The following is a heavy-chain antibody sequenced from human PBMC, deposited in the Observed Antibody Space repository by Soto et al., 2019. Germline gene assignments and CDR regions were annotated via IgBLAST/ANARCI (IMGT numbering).Heavy chain of an antibody. V-gene: IGHV1-46*01. D-gene: IGHD5-12*01. J-gene: IGHJ4*02. CDR2: INPSGGST. CDR1: GYTFTSYY. CDR3: ARDAQIGHGYSVYHTY. Sequence: ASVKVSCKASGYTFTSYYIHWVRQAPGQGLEWVGLINPSGGSTTYAPKFQGRVTMTRDTSTSTVYMELNSLRSEDTAVYFRARDAQIGHGYSVYHTYWGQGTLVTVSS.